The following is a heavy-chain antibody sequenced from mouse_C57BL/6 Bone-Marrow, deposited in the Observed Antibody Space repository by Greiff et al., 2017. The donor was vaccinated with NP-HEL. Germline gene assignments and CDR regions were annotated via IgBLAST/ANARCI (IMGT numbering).Heavy chain of an antibody. J-gene: IGHJ4*01. Sequence: DVKLVESGGGLVQPGGSLKLSCAASGFTFSDYYMYWVRQTPEKRLEWVAYISNGGGSTYYPDTVKGRFTISRDNAKNTLYLQMSRLKSEDTAMYYCARQGWAMDYWGQGTSVTVSS. V-gene: IGHV5-12*01. CDR3: ARQGWAMDY. CDR2: ISNGGGST. D-gene: IGHD3-2*02. CDR1: GFTFSDYY.